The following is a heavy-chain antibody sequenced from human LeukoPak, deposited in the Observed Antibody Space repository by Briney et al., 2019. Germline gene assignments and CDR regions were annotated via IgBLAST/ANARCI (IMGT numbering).Heavy chain of an antibody. CDR3: ARGTYYYDSSGYFFDY. D-gene: IGHD3-22*01. CDR2: IYTSGST. CDR1: GGSISSYY. V-gene: IGHV4-4*07. Sequence: PSETLSLTCTVSGGSISSYYWSWIRQPAGKGLEWIGRIYTSGSTNYNPSLKSRVTMSVDTSKNQFSLKLSSVTAADTAVYYCARGTYYYDSSGYFFDYWGQGTLVTVSS. J-gene: IGHJ4*02.